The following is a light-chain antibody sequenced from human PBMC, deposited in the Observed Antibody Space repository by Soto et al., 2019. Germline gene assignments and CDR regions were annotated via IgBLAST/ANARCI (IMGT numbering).Light chain of an antibody. CDR2: VAS. CDR1: QSVSSN. V-gene: IGKV3-15*01. Sequence: EIVMTQSPATLSVSPGEIATLSCRASQSVSSNLAWYQQKPGQAPRLLIYVASTRATVIPAKFSGSGSGTEFTLTISSQPSDDFAVYDSQHYNNWPTFGPGNKVDIK. CDR3: QHYNNWPT. J-gene: IGKJ3*01.